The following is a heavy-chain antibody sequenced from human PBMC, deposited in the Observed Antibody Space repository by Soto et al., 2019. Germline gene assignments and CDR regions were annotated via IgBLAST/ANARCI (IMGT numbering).Heavy chain of an antibody. J-gene: IGHJ4*02. CDR2: IIPIFGTA. D-gene: IGHD3-22*01. CDR1: GGTLSSYA. CDR3: ARGDLSSGSDIQNFDY. V-gene: IGHV1-69*12. Sequence: QVQLVQSGAEVKKPGSSVKDSCKASGGTLSSYAIRWVRQAPGQGLEWMGGIIPIFGTANYAQKFQGRVTITADESTSTAYMELSSLRSEDTAVYYCARGDLSSGSDIQNFDYWGQGTLVTVSS.